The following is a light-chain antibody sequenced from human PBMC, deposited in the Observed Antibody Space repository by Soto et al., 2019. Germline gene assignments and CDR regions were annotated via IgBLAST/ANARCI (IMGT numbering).Light chain of an antibody. CDR3: CSYAGSTTLYF. CDR1: SSDVGNYNL. Sequence: QSALTQPASVSGSPGQSITISCTGTSSDVGNYNLVSWYQHHPGKAPRLMIYEVSKRPSGVSNRFSASKSGNTASLTISGLQAEDEADYYCCSYAGSTTLYFFGNRTKVTVL. V-gene: IGLV2-23*02. CDR2: EVS. J-gene: IGLJ1*01.